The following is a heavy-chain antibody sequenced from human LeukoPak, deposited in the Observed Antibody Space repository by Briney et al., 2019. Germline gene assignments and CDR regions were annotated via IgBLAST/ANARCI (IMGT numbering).Heavy chain of an antibody. V-gene: IGHV3-23*01. CDR3: ATPFAMGSVAARRAFDY. D-gene: IGHD6-6*01. CDR1: GFTFSSYA. Sequence: GGSLRLSCAASGFTFSSYAMSWVRQAPGKGLEWVSAISGSGGSTYYADSVKGRFTISRDNSKNTPYLQMNSLRAEDTAVYYCATPFAMGSVAARRAFDYWGQGTLVTVSS. CDR2: ISGSGGST. J-gene: IGHJ4*02.